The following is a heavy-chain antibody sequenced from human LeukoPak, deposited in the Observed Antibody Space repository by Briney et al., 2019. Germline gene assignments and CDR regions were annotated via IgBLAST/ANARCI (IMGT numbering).Heavy chain of an antibody. CDR3: TTEGGDVINWNYRRDDY. D-gene: IGHD1-7*01. Sequence: GGSLRLSCAASGFTFSNAWMSWVRQAPGKGLEWVGRIKSKTDGGTTDYAAPVKGRFTISRDDSKNTLYLQMNSLKTEDTAVYYCTTEGGDVINWNYRRDDYWGQGTLVTVSS. J-gene: IGHJ4*02. V-gene: IGHV3-15*01. CDR2: IKSKTDGGTT. CDR1: GFTFSNAW.